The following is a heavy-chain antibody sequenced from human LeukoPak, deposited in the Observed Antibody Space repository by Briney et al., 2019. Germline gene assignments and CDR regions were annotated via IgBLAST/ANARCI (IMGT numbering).Heavy chain of an antibody. CDR3: ARVRGSGWSLYYIDY. D-gene: IGHD6-19*01. J-gene: IGHJ4*02. CDR2: ISVNSHTI. CDR1: GFTFSSYS. V-gene: IGHV3-48*04. Sequence: GGSLRLSCAASGFTFSSYSMNWVRQAPGKGLEWVSYISVNSHTIYCADSVKGRFTISRDNAKNSLYLQMNSLRAEDTAVYYCARVRGSGWSLYYIDYWGQGTLVTVSS.